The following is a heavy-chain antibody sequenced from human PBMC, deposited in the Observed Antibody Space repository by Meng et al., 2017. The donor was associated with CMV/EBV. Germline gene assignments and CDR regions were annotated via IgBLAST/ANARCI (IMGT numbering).Heavy chain of an antibody. CDR3: ARGGDCSSTSCYMEKWFFPLQQVYGMDV. CDR1: GYTFTSYD. J-gene: IGHJ6*02. D-gene: IGHD2-2*02. Sequence: ASVKVSCKASGYTFTSYDINWVRQATGQGLEWMGWMNPNSGNTGYAQKFQGRVTITRNTSINTAYMELSSLRSEDTAVYYCARGGDCSSTSCYMEKWFFPLQQVYGMDVWGQGTTVTVSS. V-gene: IGHV1-8*03. CDR2: MNPNSGNT.